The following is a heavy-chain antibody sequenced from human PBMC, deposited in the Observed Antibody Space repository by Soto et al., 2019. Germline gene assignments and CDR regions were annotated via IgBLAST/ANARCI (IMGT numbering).Heavy chain of an antibody. D-gene: IGHD3-16*01. CDR2: IYSGGST. V-gene: IGHV3-66*01. CDR3: ARDPWAADY. CDR1: GFTVSTKY. Sequence: GGSLRLSCAASGFTVSTKYMSWVRQALGKGLEWVSVIYSGGSTFYADSVRGRFTISRDNSKNTVNLQMNSLRAEDTAVYYCARDPWAADYWGQGTLVTVSS. J-gene: IGHJ4*02.